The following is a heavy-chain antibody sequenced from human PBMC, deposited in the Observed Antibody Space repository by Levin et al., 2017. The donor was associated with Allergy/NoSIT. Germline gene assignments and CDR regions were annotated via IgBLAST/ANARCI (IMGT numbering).Heavy chain of an antibody. CDR2: ISGSGGST. J-gene: IGHJ4*02. Sequence: SGGSLRLSCAASGFTFSSYAMTWVRQAPGKGLEWVSGISGSGGSTYYADSVKGRFTISRDISKNTLYLQMNRLRADDTAVYYCAKSFGSGSSYDYWGQGTLVTVSS. D-gene: IGHD3-10*01. CDR1: GFTFSSYA. V-gene: IGHV3-23*01. CDR3: AKSFGSGSSYDY.